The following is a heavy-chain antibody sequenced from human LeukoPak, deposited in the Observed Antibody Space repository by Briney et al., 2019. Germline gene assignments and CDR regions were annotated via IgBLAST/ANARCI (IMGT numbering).Heavy chain of an antibody. CDR2: IYYSGNT. CDR1: GDSISTSNSY. V-gene: IGHV4-39*01. J-gene: IGHJ6*03. D-gene: IGHD2-21*02. Sequence: PSETLSLTCTVSGDSISTSNSYWGWIRQPPGKGLEWIGSIYYSGNTYYNPSLKSRVTISVDTSKNQFSLKLSSVTAADTAVYYCARHRGCGGDCYYYYYMDVWGKGTTVTISS. CDR3: ARHRGCGGDCYYYYYMDV.